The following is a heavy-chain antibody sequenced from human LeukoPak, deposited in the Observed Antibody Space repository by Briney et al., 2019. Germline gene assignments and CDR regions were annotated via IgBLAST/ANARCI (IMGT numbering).Heavy chain of an antibody. CDR3: ARHPQGYDSSGYPYFDY. D-gene: IGHD3-22*01. Sequence: GESLKISCQGFGYSFTDYWIGWVRQMPGKGLGGMGIIDPSDSETRYTPSFQGQVTISVDKSLTIADLQWNSLKASDTAMYYCARHPQGYDSSGYPYFDYWGQGTLVTVSS. J-gene: IGHJ4*02. CDR2: IDPSDSET. V-gene: IGHV5-51*01. CDR1: GYSFTDYW.